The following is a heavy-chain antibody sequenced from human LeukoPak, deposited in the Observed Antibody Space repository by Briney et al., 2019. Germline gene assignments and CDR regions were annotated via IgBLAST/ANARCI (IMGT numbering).Heavy chain of an antibody. V-gene: IGHV3-7*01. CDR1: GFTFSTYW. J-gene: IGHJ5*02. CDR3: ARSGFWGGSHWFDP. D-gene: IGHD3-3*01. Sequence: GGSLRLSCAASGFTFSTYWMSWVRQAPGKGLEWVANIKQDGSEKYYVDSVKGRFTISRDNAKNSVYLQMNSLRAEDTAVYYCARSGFWGGSHWFDPWGQGTLVTVSS. CDR2: IKQDGSEK.